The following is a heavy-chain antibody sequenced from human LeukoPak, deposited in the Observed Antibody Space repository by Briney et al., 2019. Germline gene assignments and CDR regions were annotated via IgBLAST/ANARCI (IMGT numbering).Heavy chain of an antibody. CDR3: ARTLTMIAPFDL. J-gene: IGHJ2*01. CDR2: IFYSGST. CDR1: GGSISTNNYY. Sequence: SETLSLTCTVSGGSISTNNYYWGWIRQPPGKGLEWIGNIFYSGSTYYSPSLKSRVTISLDTSRNQFSLKLSSVTAADTAVYYCARTLTMIAPFDLWGRGTLVTVSS. V-gene: IGHV4-39*07. D-gene: IGHD3-22*01.